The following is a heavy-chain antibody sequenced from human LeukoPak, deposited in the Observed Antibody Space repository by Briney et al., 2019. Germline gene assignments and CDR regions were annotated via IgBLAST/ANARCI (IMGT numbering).Heavy chain of an antibody. CDR1: GFTFSSYG. CDR2: IWHDGSNK. Sequence: PGRSLRLSCAASGFTFSSYGMHWVRQAPGKGLEWVAVIWHDGSNKYYADSVKGRFTISRDNSKNTLYLQMNSLRAEDTAVYYCARVRSSGPPLDWGQGTMVTVSS. V-gene: IGHV3-33*01. J-gene: IGHJ3*01. D-gene: IGHD3-10*01. CDR3: ARVRSSGPPLD.